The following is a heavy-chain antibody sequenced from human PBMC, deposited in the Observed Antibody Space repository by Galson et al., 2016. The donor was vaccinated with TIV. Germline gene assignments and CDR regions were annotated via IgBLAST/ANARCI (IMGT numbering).Heavy chain of an antibody. CDR3: ARQYYDTLTGPVNYDYGMDV. V-gene: IGHV4-34*01. CDR2: INHSGST. Sequence: ATLSLTCAVYGGSFSDFFWNWVRQPPGKGLEWLGEINHSGSTTYNPSLRSRLTMSVDTSNNRVSLMVTSLTAADTGVYYCARQYYDTLTGPVNYDYGMDVWGQGTTVTVSS. J-gene: IGHJ6*02. D-gene: IGHD3-9*01. CDR1: GGSFSDFF.